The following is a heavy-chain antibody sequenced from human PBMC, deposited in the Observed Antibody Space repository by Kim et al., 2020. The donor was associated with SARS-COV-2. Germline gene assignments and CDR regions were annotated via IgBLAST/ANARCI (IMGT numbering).Heavy chain of an antibody. V-gene: IGHV1-3*01. J-gene: IGHJ4*02. Sequence: ASVKVSCKASGYTFTSYAMHWVRQAPGQRLEWMGWINAGNGNTKYSQKFQGRVTITRDTSASTAYMELSSLRSEDTAVYYCARDQYDYVWGSYRYSYFDYWGQGTLVTVSS. D-gene: IGHD3-16*02. CDR3: ARDQYDYVWGSYRYSYFDY. CDR1: GYTFTSYA. CDR2: INAGNGNT.